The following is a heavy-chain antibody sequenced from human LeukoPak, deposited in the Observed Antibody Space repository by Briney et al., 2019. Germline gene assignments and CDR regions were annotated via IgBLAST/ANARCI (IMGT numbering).Heavy chain of an antibody. J-gene: IGHJ4*02. CDR3: ARGSSIDY. CDR1: GYSFTTHW. Sequence: GESLKISCKGSGYSFTTHWIGWVRQMPGQGLEWMGIIYPADSVTRYSPSFQGQVTISADKSISTAYLQWSSLKASDTAMYYCARGSSIDYWGQGTLVTVSS. V-gene: IGHV5-51*01. CDR2: IYPADSVT. D-gene: IGHD2-2*01.